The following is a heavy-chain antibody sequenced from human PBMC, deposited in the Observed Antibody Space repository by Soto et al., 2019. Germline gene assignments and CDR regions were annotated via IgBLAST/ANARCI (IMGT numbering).Heavy chain of an antibody. CDR2: IQRGGTT. D-gene: IGHD2-15*01. V-gene: IGHV3-66*01. J-gene: IGHJ6*03. Sequence: EVQLVESGGGLVQPGGSLRLSCAASGFTVSSKYMSWVRQAPGKGLEWVSLIQRGGTTYYADSVKGRFTISRDSSKNMLHLQIDSLRAEDTAVYYCARDDILCSVGSCYVVPMDLWGKGTTVTGSS. CDR3: ARDDILCSVGSCYVVPMDL. CDR1: GFTVSSKY.